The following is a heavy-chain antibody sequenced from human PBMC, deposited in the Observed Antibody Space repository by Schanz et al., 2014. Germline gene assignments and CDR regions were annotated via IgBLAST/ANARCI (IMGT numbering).Heavy chain of an antibody. CDR2: ISPYNGNT. V-gene: IGHV1-18*01. CDR3: ARSNYYDNSDYYNSFDY. CDR1: GGTFSSFG. Sequence: QVQLVQSGAEVKKPGSSMKVSCKASGGTFSSFGINWVRQAPGQGLEWMGWISPYNGNTNYAQKLQGRVTMTADTSTSTAYMDLSSLRPEDTAVYYCARSNYYDNSDYYNSFDYWGQGTLVTVSS. D-gene: IGHD3-22*01. J-gene: IGHJ4*02.